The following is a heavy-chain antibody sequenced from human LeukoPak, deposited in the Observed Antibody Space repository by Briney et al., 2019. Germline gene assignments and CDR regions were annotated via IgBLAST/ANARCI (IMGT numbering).Heavy chain of an antibody. J-gene: IGHJ4*02. CDR1: GYSFTRYC. CDR3: ARGFGEFRFDY. CDR2: IYPDESDT. V-gene: IGHV5-51*01. Sequence: GESLNISCKGSGYSFTRYCIGWVRQIPGKGLEGMGFIYPDESDTRYSPSFQGQVTTSADKSISTAYLQWSSLKASDMAMYYCARGFGEFRFDYWGQGTLVTVSS. D-gene: IGHD3-10*01.